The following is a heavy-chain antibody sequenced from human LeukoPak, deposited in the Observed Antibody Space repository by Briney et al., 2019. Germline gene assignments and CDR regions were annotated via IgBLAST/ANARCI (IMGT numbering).Heavy chain of an antibody. V-gene: IGHV4-59*01. CDR3: TRDKGPSADRTAFDF. CDR2: VYYSGST. D-gene: IGHD2-2*01. J-gene: IGHJ4*02. Sequence: PSETLSLACSVSGGYISTYYWSWIRQPPGRGLEWIGYVYYSGSTNYNPSLKSRVTMLVDTSKNQFSLQLRSVTPADTAVYYCTRDKGPSADRTAFDFWGQGTLVTVSS. CDR1: GGYISTYY.